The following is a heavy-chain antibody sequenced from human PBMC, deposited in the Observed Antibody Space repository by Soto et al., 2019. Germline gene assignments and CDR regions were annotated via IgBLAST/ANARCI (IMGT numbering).Heavy chain of an antibody. CDR1: GFTFSSYA. J-gene: IGHJ5*02. Sequence: LRLSCAASGFTFSSYAMSWVRQAPGKGLEWVSAISGSGGSTYYADSVKGRFTISRDNAKNSLYLQMNSLRAEDTAVYYCARGPGGDWFDPWGQGTLVTVSS. V-gene: IGHV3-23*01. CDR3: ARGPGGDWFDP. CDR2: ISGSGGST.